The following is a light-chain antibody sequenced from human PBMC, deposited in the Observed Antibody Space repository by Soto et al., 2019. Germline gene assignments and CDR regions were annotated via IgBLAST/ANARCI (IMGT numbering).Light chain of an antibody. Sequence: QSVLTQPPSASGSPGQRVTISCSGSSSNIGGETVNWYQQVPGTAPKLLIYGKTQRPSGVPDRFSGSKSGTSVSLAISGLQSEDEADYYCTSFSSSTSLYVFGTGTKLTVL. CDR3: TSFSSSTSLYV. CDR1: SSNIGGET. CDR2: GKT. J-gene: IGLJ1*01. V-gene: IGLV1-44*01.